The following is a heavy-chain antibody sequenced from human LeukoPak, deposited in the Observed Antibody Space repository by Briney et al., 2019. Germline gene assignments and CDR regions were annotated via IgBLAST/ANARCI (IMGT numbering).Heavy chain of an antibody. Sequence: PGGSLRLSCAASGFTFSDYYMSWIRQAPGKGLEWVSYISGSSTYTNYADSVKGRFTISRDNAKNSVYLQMMSPRAEDTAVYFCARTYCSRGSCYLDYWGQGTLVTVSS. V-gene: IGHV3-11*03. J-gene: IGHJ4*02. CDR2: ISGSSTYT. CDR1: GFTFSDYY. D-gene: IGHD2-15*01. CDR3: ARTYCSRGSCYLDY.